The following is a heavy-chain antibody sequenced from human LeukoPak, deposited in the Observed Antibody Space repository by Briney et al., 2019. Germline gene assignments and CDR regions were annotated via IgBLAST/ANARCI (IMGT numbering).Heavy chain of an antibody. CDR3: ARISLTMRDAFDI. Sequence: SETLSLTCTVSGVSVSSGNYYWSWIRQPPGKGLEWIGYVYKSEGTNYNPSLKGRVTISVDTSKNQFSLKLSSVTTANTAVYYCARISLTMRDAFDIWGQGTTVTVST. CDR2: VYKSEGT. CDR1: GVSVSSGNYY. V-gene: IGHV4-61*01. J-gene: IGHJ3*02. D-gene: IGHD4/OR15-4a*01.